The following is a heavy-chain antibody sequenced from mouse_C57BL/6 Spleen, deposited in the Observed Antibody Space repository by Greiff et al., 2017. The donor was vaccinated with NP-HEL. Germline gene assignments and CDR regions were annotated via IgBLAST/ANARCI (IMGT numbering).Heavy chain of an antibody. D-gene: IGHD2-13*01. CDR1: GYTFTDYE. CDR3: TRGETTNAMDY. CDR2: IDPETGGT. V-gene: IGHV1-15*01. Sequence: VQLQESGAELVRPGASVTLSCKASGYTFTDYEMHWVKQTPVHGLEWIGAIDPETGGTAYNQKFKGKAILTADKSSSTAYMELRSLTSEDSAVYYCTRGETTNAMDYWGQGTSVTVSS. J-gene: IGHJ4*01.